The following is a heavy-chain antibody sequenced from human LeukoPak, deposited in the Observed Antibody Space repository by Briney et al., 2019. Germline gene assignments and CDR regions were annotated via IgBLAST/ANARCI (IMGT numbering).Heavy chain of an antibody. D-gene: IGHD2-2*01. CDR2: ISAYNGNT. Sequence: ASVKVSCKASGYTFTSYGISWVRQAPGQGLEWMGWISAYNGNTNYAQKLQGRVTMTTDTSTSTAYMELRSLRSDDTAVYYCARDIVVVPAAIYYYYYGMDVWGKRTTVTVSS. CDR3: ARDIVVVPAAIYYYYYGMDV. J-gene: IGHJ6*04. V-gene: IGHV1-18*04. CDR1: GYTFTSYG.